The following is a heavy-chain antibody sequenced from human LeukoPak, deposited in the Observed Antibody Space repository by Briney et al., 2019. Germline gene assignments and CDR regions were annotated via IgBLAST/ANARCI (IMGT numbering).Heavy chain of an antibody. J-gene: IGHJ3*02. V-gene: IGHV1-2*02. CDR1: GYTFTGYY. D-gene: IGHD5-24*01. CDR2: INPNSGGT. Sequence: PSVKLSCKASGYTFTGYYMHWVRQAPGQGLEWMGWINPNSGGTNYAQKFQGRVTMTRDTSISTAYMELSRLRSDDTAVYYCARVRMATSRTFDIWGQGTMVTVSS. CDR3: ARVRMATSRTFDI.